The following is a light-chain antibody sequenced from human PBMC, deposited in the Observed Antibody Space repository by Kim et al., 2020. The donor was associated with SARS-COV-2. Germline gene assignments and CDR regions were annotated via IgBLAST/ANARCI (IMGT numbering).Light chain of an antibody. J-gene: IGKJ4*01. CDR1: QTVLYSSNNKNN. CDR3: QQYYSIPFT. CDR2: WAS. Sequence: DIVMTQSPDSLAVSLGERATINCKSSQTVLYSSNNKNNLVWYQQKPGQPPKLLIYWASSRESGVPDRFSGSGSGTDFTLTISSLQAEDVAVYYCQQYYSIPFTFGGGTKMEIK. V-gene: IGKV4-1*01.